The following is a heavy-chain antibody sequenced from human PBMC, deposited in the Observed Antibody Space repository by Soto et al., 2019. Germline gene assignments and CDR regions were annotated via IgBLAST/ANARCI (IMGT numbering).Heavy chain of an antibody. J-gene: IGHJ4*02. CDR3: ARGYSSRPPGY. CDR2: INHSGST. D-gene: IGHD6-13*01. V-gene: IGHV4-34*01. CDR1: DGSFSDYY. Sequence: QVQQQQWGAGLLKPSETLSLTCAVYDGSFSDYYWSWIRQPPGKGLEWIGEINHSGSTNYNPSLKSRVTISVDTSKNQFYLKLSSVTAADTAVYYCARGYSSRPPGYWGQGTLVTVSS.